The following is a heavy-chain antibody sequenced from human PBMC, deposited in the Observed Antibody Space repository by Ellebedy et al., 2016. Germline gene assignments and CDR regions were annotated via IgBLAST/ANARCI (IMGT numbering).Heavy chain of an antibody. CDR1: GYSFTSYW. Sequence: GGSLRLSCKDSGYSFTSYWIGWVRQKPGKGLEWMGIIYPGDSPTKYSPSFQGHVTISADKSISAAYLQWSSLKASDTAVYYCAKRGLLGGWYASWGQGTPVTVSS. CDR2: IYPGDSPT. V-gene: IGHV5-51*01. D-gene: IGHD4-23*01. CDR3: AKRGLLGGWYAS. J-gene: IGHJ5*01.